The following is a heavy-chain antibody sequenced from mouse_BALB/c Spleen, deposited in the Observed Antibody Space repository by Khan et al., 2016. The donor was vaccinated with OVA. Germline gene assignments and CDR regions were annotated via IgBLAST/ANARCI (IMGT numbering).Heavy chain of an antibody. CDR3: LQSLDYYVSAYEGFAY. CDR2: ISPNNDGS. CDR1: GYTFTSYV. J-gene: IGHJ3*01. V-gene: IGHV1S136*01. Sequence: IQLVQSGPELVKPGASVKMSCKASGYTFTSYVMHWVKQKPGQGLEWIGYISPNNDGSKYNEKFRSKATLTSDKSSSTAYMELRRLTSEDSAVDYGLQSLDYYVSAYEGFAYWGQGTLVTVSA. D-gene: IGHD1-1*01.